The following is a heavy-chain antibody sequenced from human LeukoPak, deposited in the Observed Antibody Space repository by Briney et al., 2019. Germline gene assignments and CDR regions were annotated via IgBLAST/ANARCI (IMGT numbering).Heavy chain of an antibody. J-gene: IGHJ4*02. V-gene: IGHV3-23*01. D-gene: IGHD3-10*01. Sequence: PGGSLRLSCAASGFTFNNYAMSWVRQAPGKGLEWVSGISGSGGNTYYADSVKGRFTSSRDNSKNTLYLQMNSLRAEDTAICYCAKPRGMYEENWGQGTLVTVSS. CDR3: AKPRGMYEEN. CDR1: GFTFNNYA. CDR2: ISGSGGNT.